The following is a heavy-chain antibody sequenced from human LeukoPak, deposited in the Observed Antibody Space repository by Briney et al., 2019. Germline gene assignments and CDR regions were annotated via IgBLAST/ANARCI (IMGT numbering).Heavy chain of an antibody. D-gene: IGHD3-9*01. Sequence: ASVKVSCKASGGTFSSYAISWVRQAPGQGLEWMGGIIPIFGTANYAQKFQGRVTITADESTSTAYMELSSLRSEDTAVYYCARGDILAPYPIRWGQGTLVTVSS. CDR3: ARGDILAPYPIR. V-gene: IGHV1-69*13. J-gene: IGHJ4*02. CDR2: IIPIFGTA. CDR1: GGTFSSYA.